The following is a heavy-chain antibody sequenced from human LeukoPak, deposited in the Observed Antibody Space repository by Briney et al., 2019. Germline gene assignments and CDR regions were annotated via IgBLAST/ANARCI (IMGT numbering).Heavy chain of an antibody. V-gene: IGHV4-34*01. CDR2: INHSGTT. D-gene: IGHD3-3*01. Sequence: SETLSLTCAVYGGSLSGYYWSWIRQPPGKGLERIGEINHSGTTNYNPSLKSRVTISLDTSKNQFSLKLSSVTAADTAVYYCARVRFLEWLSRNYGMDVWGQGTTVTVSS. CDR3: ARVRFLEWLSRNYGMDV. J-gene: IGHJ6*02. CDR1: GGSLSGYY.